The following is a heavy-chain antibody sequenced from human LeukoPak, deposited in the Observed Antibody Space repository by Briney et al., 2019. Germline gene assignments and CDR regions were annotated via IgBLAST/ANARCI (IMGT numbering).Heavy chain of an antibody. V-gene: IGHV1-2*02. CDR1: GYTFTGYY. CDR3: ARRETGSYCSGGSCYSAWFDP. D-gene: IGHD2-15*01. CDR2: INPNSGGT. J-gene: IGHJ5*02. Sequence: ASVKVSCKASGYTFTGYYMHWVRQAPGQGLEWMGWINPNSGGTNYAQKFQGRVTMTRDTSISTAYMELSRLRSDDTAVYYCARRETGSYCSGGSCYSAWFDPWGQGTLVTVSS.